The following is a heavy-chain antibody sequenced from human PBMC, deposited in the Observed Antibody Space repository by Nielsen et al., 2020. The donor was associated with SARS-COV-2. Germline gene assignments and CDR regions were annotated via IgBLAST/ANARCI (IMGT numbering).Heavy chain of an antibody. D-gene: IGHD5-18*01. CDR1: GFTFSIYT. J-gene: IGHJ4*02. CDR3: ARVQLWTGGNDY. Sequence: GGSLRLSCAASGFTFSIYTMNWVRQAPGKGLEWLSYISSSSSTIYYADSVKGRLTISRDNAKNSLYLQMNSLRAEDTAVYYCARVQLWTGGNDYWGQGTLVTVSS. V-gene: IGHV3-48*01. CDR2: ISSSSSTI.